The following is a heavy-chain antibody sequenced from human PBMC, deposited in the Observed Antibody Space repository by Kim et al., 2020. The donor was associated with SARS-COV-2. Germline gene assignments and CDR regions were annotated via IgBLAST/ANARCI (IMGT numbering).Heavy chain of an antibody. V-gene: IGHV3-9*01. Sequence: GGSLRLSCAASGFTFGDYAMHWVRQAPGKGLEWVSGISWNSGSIGYADSVKGRFTISRDNAKNSLYLQMNSLRAEDTALYYCAKVESGYSGPIDYWGQGTLVTVSS. J-gene: IGHJ4*02. CDR3: AKVESGYSGPIDY. CDR2: ISWNSGSI. CDR1: GFTFGDYA. D-gene: IGHD5-12*01.